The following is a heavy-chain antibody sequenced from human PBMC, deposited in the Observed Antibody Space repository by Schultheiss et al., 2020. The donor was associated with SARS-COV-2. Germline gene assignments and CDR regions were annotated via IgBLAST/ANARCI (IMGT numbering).Heavy chain of an antibody. CDR1: GGSISSESYY. Sequence: SETLSLTCTVSGGSISSESYYWSWIRQPAGKGLEWIGRIYTSGSTNYNPSLKSRVTISVDRSKNQFSLKLSSVTAADTAVYYCARERRSLWQWLVWFDPWGQGTLVTVSS. J-gene: IGHJ5*02. V-gene: IGHV4-61*02. CDR3: ARERRSLWQWLVWFDP. CDR2: IYTSGST. D-gene: IGHD6-19*01.